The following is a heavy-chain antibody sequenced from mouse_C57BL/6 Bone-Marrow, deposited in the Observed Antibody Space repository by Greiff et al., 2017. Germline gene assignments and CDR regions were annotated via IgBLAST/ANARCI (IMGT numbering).Heavy chain of an antibody. J-gene: IGHJ1*01. CDR1: GYTFTSYW. V-gene: IGHV1-55*01. CDR3: SRPYYGNYWYIDV. D-gene: IGHD2-10*01. Sequence: QVQLQQPGAELVKPGASVKMSCKASGYTFTSYWITWVKQRPGQGLEWIGDIYPGSGSTNYNEKFKSKATLAVDTSSSTANMQLSSLTYEDSAVYCCSRPYYGNYWYIDVWGAGTTVTVSS. CDR2: IYPGSGST.